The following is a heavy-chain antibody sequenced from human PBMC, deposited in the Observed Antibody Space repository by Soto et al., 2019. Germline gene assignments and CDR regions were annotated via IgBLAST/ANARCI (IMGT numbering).Heavy chain of an antibody. J-gene: IGHJ6*02. CDR2: IYPGDSDT. V-gene: IGHV5-51*01. D-gene: IGHD4-4*01. Sequence: VASLKISYKGSVYIVSSYWIGWVRQMPGKGLEWMGIIYPGDSDTRYSPSFQGQVTISADKSISTAYLQWSSLKASDTAMYYCARRSSNSMDVWGQGTTVTVSS. CDR1: VYIVSSYW. CDR3: ARRSSNSMDV.